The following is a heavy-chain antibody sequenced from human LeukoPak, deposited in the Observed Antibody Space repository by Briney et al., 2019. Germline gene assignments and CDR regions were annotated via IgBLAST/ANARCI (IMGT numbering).Heavy chain of an antibody. D-gene: IGHD5-12*01. J-gene: IGHJ4*02. CDR3: AYGYSGYDYCFDY. CDR1: GFTFSSYG. Sequence: PGGSLRLSCAASGFTFSSYGMHWVRQAPGKGLEWVAFIRYDGSNKYYADSVKGRFTISRDNSKNTLYPQMNSLRAEDTAVYYCAYGYSGYDYCFDYWGQGTLVTVSS. V-gene: IGHV3-30*02. CDR2: IRYDGSNK.